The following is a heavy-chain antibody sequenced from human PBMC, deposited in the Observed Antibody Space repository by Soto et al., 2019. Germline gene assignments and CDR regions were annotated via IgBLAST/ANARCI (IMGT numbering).Heavy chain of an antibody. J-gene: IGHJ6*02. CDR3: ARVSWREKYGMDV. Sequence: VQLVESGGGLVKPGGSLRLSCVASGFTFSNFEMHWMRQVPGKGLEWISYITFSGNTVYYADSLKGRFTISRDNAKNSLYLQMNRLRAEDTAVYYCARVSWREKYGMDVWGQGTTVTVSS. V-gene: IGHV3-11*01. CDR2: ITFSGNTV. CDR1: GFTFSNFE.